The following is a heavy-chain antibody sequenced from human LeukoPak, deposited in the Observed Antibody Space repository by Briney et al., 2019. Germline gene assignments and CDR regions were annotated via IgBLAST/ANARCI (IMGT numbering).Heavy chain of an antibody. D-gene: IGHD3-16*02. CDR3: AKNYDYVWGSYRHNYFDY. CDR1: GFTFSSYA. V-gene: IGHV3-23*01. J-gene: IGHJ4*02. CDR2: ISGSGGST. Sequence: PGGSLRLSCAASGFTFSSYAMSWVRQAPGKGLEWVSAISGSGGSTYYADSVKGRFTISRDNSKNTLYVQMNSLRAEDTAVYYCAKNYDYVWGSYRHNYFDYWGQGTLVTVSS.